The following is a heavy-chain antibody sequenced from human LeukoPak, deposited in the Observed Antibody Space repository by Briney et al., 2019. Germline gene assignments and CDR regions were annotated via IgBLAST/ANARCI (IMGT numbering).Heavy chain of an antibody. Sequence: GESLKISCKGSGYSFTSYWIGWVRQMPGKGLEWMGIIYPGDSDTRCSPSFQGQVTISADKSISTAYLQWSSLKASDTAMYYCARQMYSSGWYSVHWFDPWGQGTLVTVSS. V-gene: IGHV5-51*01. CDR1: GYSFTSYW. CDR2: IYPGDSDT. D-gene: IGHD6-19*01. CDR3: ARQMYSSGWYSVHWFDP. J-gene: IGHJ5*02.